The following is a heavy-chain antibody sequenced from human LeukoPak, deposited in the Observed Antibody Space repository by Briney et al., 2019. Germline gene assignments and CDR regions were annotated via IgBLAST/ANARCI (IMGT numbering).Heavy chain of an antibody. D-gene: IGHD1-26*01. J-gene: IGHJ4*02. V-gene: IGHV3-23*01. CDR2: FSGSGVST. Sequence: GGSLRLSCAASGFIFSSSAMSWVRQAPGKGLEWVSGFSGSGVSTYYADSVKGRFTISRDNSKNTLYLQMNSLRAEDTAVYYCAKVTVVGATGYYFDYWGQGTLVSVSS. CDR3: AKVTVVGATGYYFDY. CDR1: GFIFSSSA.